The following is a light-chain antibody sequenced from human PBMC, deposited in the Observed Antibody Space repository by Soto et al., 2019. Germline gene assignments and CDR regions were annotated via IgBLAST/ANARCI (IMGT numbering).Light chain of an antibody. Sequence: EIVMTQSPATLSVSPGEGATLSCRASQSVNSNYLAWYQQKPGQAPRLLIYGISKRATDIPDRFSGSGSGTEFTLTISSLQPEDFATYYCQQHGQWPITFGQGTRLEI. CDR1: QSVNSN. V-gene: IGKV3D-15*01. CDR3: QQHGQWPIT. CDR2: GIS. J-gene: IGKJ5*01.